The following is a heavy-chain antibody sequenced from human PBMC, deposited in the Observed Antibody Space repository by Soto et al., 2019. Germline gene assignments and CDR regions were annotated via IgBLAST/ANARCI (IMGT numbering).Heavy chain of an antibody. D-gene: IGHD6-19*01. CDR3: ARGAVAGTEYYYYGVDV. V-gene: IGHV1-8*01. CDR1: GYTFTSYD. Sequence: ASVKVSCKASGYTFTSYDINWVRQATGQGLEWMGWMNPNSGNTGYAQKFQGRVTMTRNTSISTAYMELSSLRSEDTAVYYCARGAVAGTEYYYYGVDVWGQGTTVTAP. J-gene: IGHJ6*02. CDR2: MNPNSGNT.